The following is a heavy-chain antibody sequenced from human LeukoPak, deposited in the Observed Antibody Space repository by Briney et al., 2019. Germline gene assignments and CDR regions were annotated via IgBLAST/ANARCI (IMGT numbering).Heavy chain of an antibody. Sequence: ASVKVPCKASGYTFSGYFIHWVRQAPGQGLEWMGRINPNTGHPNHAQNFQGRVTMTRDTSISTAYMELSRLTTDDTAVYFCARGQPYGNYNYFDSWGQGTLVTVSS. J-gene: IGHJ5*01. D-gene: IGHD4-11*01. CDR3: ARGQPYGNYNYFDS. CDR1: GYTFSGYF. CDR2: INPNTGHP. V-gene: IGHV1-2*06.